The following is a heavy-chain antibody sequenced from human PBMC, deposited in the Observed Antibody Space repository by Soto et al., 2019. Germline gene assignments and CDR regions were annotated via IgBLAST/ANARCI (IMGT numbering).Heavy chain of an antibody. CDR1: GYTFTSYA. D-gene: IGHD3-22*01. CDR2: INAGNGNT. CDR3: ARDGLSMYYDSSGYYLEDFDY. Sequence: ASVKVSCKASGYTFTSYAMHWVRQAPGQRLEWMGWINAGNGNTKYSQKFQGRVTMTTDTSTSTAYMELRSLRSDDTAVYYCARDGLSMYYDSSGYYLEDFDYWGQGTLVTVSS. J-gene: IGHJ4*02. V-gene: IGHV1-3*01.